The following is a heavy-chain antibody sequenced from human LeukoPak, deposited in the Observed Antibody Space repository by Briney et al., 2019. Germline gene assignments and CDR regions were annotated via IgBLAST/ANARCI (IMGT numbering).Heavy chain of an antibody. CDR1: GFTFSSYW. D-gene: IGHD6-6*01. V-gene: IGHV3-74*01. CDR3: ARDFQLDDAFDI. J-gene: IGHJ3*02. Sequence: QPGGSLRLSCAASGFTFSSYWMHWVRQAPGKGLVWVSRINTDGSSTSYADSVKGRFTISRDNAKNTLYLQMNSLRAEDTAVYYCARDFQLDDAFDIWGQGTMVTVSS. CDR2: INTDGSST.